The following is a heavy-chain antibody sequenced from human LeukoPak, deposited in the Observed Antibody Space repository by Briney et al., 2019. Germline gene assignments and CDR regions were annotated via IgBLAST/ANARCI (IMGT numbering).Heavy chain of an antibody. CDR1: GGSISSYY. CDR2: ISYTGST. J-gene: IGHJ4*02. V-gene: IGHV4-59*12. CDR3: ARRLCGGDCYSTFSY. Sequence: PSETLSLTCTVSGGSISSYYVSWIRQPPGKGLEWIGYISYTGSTDYNPSLKSRVTISVDTSKNQFSLKLSSVTAADTAVYYCARRLCGGDCYSTFSYWGQGTLVTVSS. D-gene: IGHD2-21*02.